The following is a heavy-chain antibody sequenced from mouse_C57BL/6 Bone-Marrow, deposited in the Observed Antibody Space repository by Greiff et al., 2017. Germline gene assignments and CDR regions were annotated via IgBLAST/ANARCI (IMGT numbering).Heavy chain of an antibody. D-gene: IGHD2-4*01. CDR2: IYPRSGNT. CDR1: GYTFTSYG. J-gene: IGHJ3*01. V-gene: IGHV1-81*01. CDR3: AEGLRRWCAY. Sequence: QVQLQQSGAELARPGASVKLSCKASGYTFTSYGISWVKQRTGQGLEWIGEIYPRSGNTYYNEKFKGKATLTADKSSSTAYMELRSLTSADSAVYFCAEGLRRWCAYWGQGTLVTVSA.